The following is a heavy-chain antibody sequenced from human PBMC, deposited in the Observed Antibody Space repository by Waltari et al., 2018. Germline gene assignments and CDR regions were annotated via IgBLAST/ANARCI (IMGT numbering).Heavy chain of an antibody. V-gene: IGHV3-23*04. CDR3: AKAVGRTTLSGGFDY. D-gene: IGHD1-7*01. CDR1: GFTFTSHA. Sequence: EVQLVESGGGLVQPGGSLRLSCAASGFTFTSHAMSWVRQAPGEGLEWVSSLSGSGGSTYYADSVKGRFTIARDNSKNTLYLQMNSLRAEDTAIYYCAKAVGRTTLSGGFDYWGQGTLVSVSS. CDR2: LSGSGGST. J-gene: IGHJ4*02.